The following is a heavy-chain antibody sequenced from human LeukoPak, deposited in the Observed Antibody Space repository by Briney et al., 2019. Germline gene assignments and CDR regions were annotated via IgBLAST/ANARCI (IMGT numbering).Heavy chain of an antibody. CDR3: ARATNYYGSSGYYPRPHFDY. CDR2: IYYSGST. J-gene: IGHJ4*02. V-gene: IGHV4-59*12. D-gene: IGHD3-22*01. Sequence: SETLSLTCTVSGGSISNYYWSWFRQPPGKGLEWIGYIYYSGSTHYNPSLKSRVTISVDTSKNQFSLKLSSLTAADTAVYYCARATNYYGSSGYYPRPHFDYWGRGTLVTVSS. CDR1: GGSISNYY.